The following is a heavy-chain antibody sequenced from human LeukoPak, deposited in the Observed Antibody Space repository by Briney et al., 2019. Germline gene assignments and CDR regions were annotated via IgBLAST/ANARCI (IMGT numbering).Heavy chain of an antibody. CDR1: GFTFSSYA. J-gene: IGHJ4*02. D-gene: IGHD3-10*01. V-gene: IGHV3-23*01. CDR2: ISGSGSTT. CDR3: AKDYGSGPQNG. Sequence: GGSLRLSCAASGFTFSSYAMSWVRQAPGKGLEWVSAISGSGSTTYYADPVKGRFTISRDNAKNSLYLQMNSLRAEDTAVYYCAKDYGSGPQNGWGQGTLVTVSS.